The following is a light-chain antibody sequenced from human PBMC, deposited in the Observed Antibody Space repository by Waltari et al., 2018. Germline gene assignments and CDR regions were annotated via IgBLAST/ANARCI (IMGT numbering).Light chain of an antibody. V-gene: IGLV3-1*01. J-gene: IGLJ2*01. CDR1: NLGDKH. CDR2: QDS. CDR3: QAWDSSTDVV. Sequence: SYELTQPPSVSVSTGQTASITCSGDNLGDKHDCWYRQKPGQSPVLVIYQDSKRPSGIPERFSGSNSGNTATLTISGTQAMDEADYYCQAWDSSTDVVFGGGTKLTVL.